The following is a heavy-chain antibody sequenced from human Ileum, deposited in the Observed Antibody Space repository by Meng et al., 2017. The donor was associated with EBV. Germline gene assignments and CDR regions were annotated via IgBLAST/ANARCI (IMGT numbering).Heavy chain of an antibody. CDR3: AGSAPAAVEGRWFDP. CDR2: LSGTGVPT. V-gene: IGHV3-23*01. CDR1: VLNVNTYQ. J-gene: IGHJ5*02. D-gene: IGHD6-13*01. Sequence: LGFGGRVVQRVVSLRLSWTGVVLNVNTYQTSWLRRSPGKGLEWVSTLSGTGVPTSYADSVKVRFTIPRQNSTTTVFLQLNSLSAEYTSLYFCAGSAPAAVEGRWFDPWGQGTLVTVSS.